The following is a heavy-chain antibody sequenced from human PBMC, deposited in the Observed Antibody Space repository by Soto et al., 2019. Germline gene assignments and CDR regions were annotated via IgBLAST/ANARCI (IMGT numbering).Heavy chain of an antibody. J-gene: IGHJ4*02. CDR2: INHSGST. CDR1: GGSISNSGYY. Sequence: SETLSLTCTVSGGSISNSGYYWGWIRHLPGKGLEWMGEINHSGSTDYNSSLKGRATISQDTSKNRFSLKVTSVTAADTVVYYCARGARWDQRRYFAYWGRGTLVTVSS. V-gene: IGHV4-39*07. D-gene: IGHD1-26*01. CDR3: ARGARWDQRRYFAY.